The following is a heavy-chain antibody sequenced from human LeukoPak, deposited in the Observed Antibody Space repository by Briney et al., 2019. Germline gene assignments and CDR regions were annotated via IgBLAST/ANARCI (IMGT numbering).Heavy chain of an antibody. J-gene: IGHJ6*02. V-gene: IGHV4-39*07. CDR2: IYTSGST. CDR3: ARDLGYTYAMDV. D-gene: IGHD1-1*01. CDR1: GGSISSSSYY. Sequence: PSETLSLTCTVSGGSISSSSYYWGWIRQPPGKGLEWIGRIYTSGSTKYNPSLKSRVTMSVDTSKNQLSLKLSSVTAADTAVYYCARDLGYTYAMDVWGQGTTVTVSS.